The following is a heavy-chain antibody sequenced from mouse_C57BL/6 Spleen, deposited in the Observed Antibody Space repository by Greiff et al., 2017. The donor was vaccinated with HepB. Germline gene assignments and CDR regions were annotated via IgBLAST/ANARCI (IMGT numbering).Heavy chain of an antibody. CDR2: IYPRRGNT. V-gene: IGHV1-81*01. Sequence: QVQLQQSGAELARPGASVKLSCKASGYTFTSYGISWVKQRTGQGLEWIGEIYPRRGNTYYNEKFKGKATLTADKSSSTAYMELRRLTSEDSAVYFGTRECSSDWYFDVWGTGTTVTVSS. CDR3: TRECSSDWYFDV. CDR1: GYTFTSYG. J-gene: IGHJ1*03. D-gene: IGHD1-1*01.